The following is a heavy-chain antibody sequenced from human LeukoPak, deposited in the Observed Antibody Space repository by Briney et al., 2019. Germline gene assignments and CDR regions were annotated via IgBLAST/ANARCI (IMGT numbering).Heavy chain of an antibody. CDR2: INPNSGGT. CDR3: ARECIAVAGSHYYYYYGMDV. D-gene: IGHD6-19*01. Sequence: ASVKVSCKASGYTFTGYYMHWVRQAPGQGLEWMGWINPNSGGTNYAQKFQGRVTVTRDTSISTAYMELSRLRSDDTAVYYCARECIAVAGSHYYYYYGMDVWGQGTTVTVSS. J-gene: IGHJ6*02. CDR1: GYTFTGYY. V-gene: IGHV1-2*02.